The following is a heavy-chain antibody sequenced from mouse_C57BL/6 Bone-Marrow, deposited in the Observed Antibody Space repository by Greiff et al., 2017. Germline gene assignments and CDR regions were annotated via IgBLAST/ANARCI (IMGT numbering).Heavy chain of an antibody. J-gene: IGHJ2*01. V-gene: IGHV1-26*01. D-gene: IGHD1-1*01. CDR2: INPNNGGT. Sequence: VQLQQSGPELVKPGASVKISCKASGYTFTDYYMNWVKQSPGKSLEWIGDINPNNGGTSYNQKFKGKATLTVNKSSSTAYIGLRNQTSEDSAVYYCARSGITTDFDYWGQGTTLTVSS. CDR3: ARSGITTDFDY. CDR1: GYTFTDYY.